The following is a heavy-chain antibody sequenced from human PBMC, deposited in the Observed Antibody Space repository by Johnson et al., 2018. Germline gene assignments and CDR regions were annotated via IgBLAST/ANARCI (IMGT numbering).Heavy chain of an antibody. D-gene: IGHD6-13*01. CDR1: GFTFINYG. CDR2: ISYDGSNK. V-gene: IGHV3-30*03. J-gene: IGHJ6*03. Sequence: QVQLVESGGGVVQPGRSLRLSCAASGFTFINYGMHWVRQAPGKGLAWVAVISYDGSNKYYADSVKGRFTISRDNSKNTMYLQMKSRRAEDTAVYSGARVPGSYSSSWYGSYYYYYMDVWGKGTTVTVSS. CDR3: ARVPGSYSSSWYGSYYYYYMDV.